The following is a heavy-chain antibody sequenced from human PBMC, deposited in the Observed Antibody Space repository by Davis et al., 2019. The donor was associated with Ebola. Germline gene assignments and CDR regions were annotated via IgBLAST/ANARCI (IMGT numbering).Heavy chain of an antibody. CDR3: AKRATVKVAGANYYNAMDV. V-gene: IGHV3-23*01. D-gene: IGHD6-19*01. Sequence: GESLKISCAGSGFTFSTYAMTWVRQAPGKGLEWVSRISGSGGDPHYADSVKGRFTISRDNSKNTLYLQMNSLRAEDTAVFYCAKRATVKVAGANYYNAMDVWGQGTTITVSS. J-gene: IGHJ6*02. CDR1: GFTFSTYA. CDR2: ISGSGGDP.